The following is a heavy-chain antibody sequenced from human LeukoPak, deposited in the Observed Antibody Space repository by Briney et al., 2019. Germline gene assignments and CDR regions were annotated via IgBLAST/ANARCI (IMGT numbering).Heavy chain of an antibody. D-gene: IGHD6-6*01. Sequence: ASVKVSCKVSGYTLTELSMHWVRQAPGKGLEWMGGFDPEDGETIYAQKFQGRVTMTEDTSTDTAYMELSSLRSEDTAVYYCATGFLIAAPPGYWGQGTLVTVSS. V-gene: IGHV1-24*01. CDR3: ATGFLIAAPPGY. CDR2: FDPEDGET. CDR1: GYTLTELS. J-gene: IGHJ4*02.